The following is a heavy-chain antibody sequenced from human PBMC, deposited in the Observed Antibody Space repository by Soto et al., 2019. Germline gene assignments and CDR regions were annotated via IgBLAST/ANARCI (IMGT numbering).Heavy chain of an antibody. CDR2: IYYSGTT. D-gene: IGHD1-26*01. CDR3: ARLGGSYAVPHFDY. J-gene: IGHJ4*02. Sequence: SETLSLTCAVYGGSFSGYYWTWIRQPPGKGLEWMGYIYYSGTTTNYNPSLKSRVTLSVDTSKNQFSLKLSSVTAADTAVYYCARLGGSYAVPHFDYWGQGTLVTVPQ. CDR1: GGSFSGYY. V-gene: IGHV4-59*08.